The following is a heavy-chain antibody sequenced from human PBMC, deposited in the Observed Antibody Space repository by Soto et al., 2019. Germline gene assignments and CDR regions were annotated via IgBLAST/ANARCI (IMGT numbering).Heavy chain of an antibody. CDR1: GGSFSDKF. J-gene: IGHJ4*02. CDR3: ARGGNGDYVFDY. D-gene: IGHD4-17*01. CDR2: INHSGST. Sequence: SETLSLTCAVYGGSFSDKFWTWIRQPPGKGLEWIGEINHSGSTNHNPSLKSRVTISIDASKNQFSLKLNSVTAADTAVYYCARGGNGDYVFDYWGQGTLVTVSS. V-gene: IGHV4-34*01.